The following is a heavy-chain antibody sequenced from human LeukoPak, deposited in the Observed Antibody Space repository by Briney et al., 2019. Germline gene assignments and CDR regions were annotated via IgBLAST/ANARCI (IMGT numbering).Heavy chain of an antibody. CDR1: GYTFTGYY. V-gene: IGHV1-2*02. Sequence: ASVKVSCKASGYTFTGYYMHWVRQAPGQGLEWMGWINPNSGGTNYAQKFQGRVTMTRDTSISTAYMELSRLRSDDTAVYYCAXXIGLGGFALYYYYMDVWGKGTTVTVSS. D-gene: IGHD3-16*01. CDR2: INPNSGGT. J-gene: IGHJ6*03. CDR3: AXXIGLGGFALYYYYMDV.